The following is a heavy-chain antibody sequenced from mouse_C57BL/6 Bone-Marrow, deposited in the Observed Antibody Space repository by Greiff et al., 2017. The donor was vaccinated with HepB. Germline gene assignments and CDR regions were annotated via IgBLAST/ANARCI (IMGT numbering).Heavy chain of an antibody. Sequence: EVMLVESEGGLVQPGSSMKLSCTASGFTFSDYYMAWVRQVPEKGLEWVANINYDGSSTYYLDSLKSRFIISRDNAKNILYLQMSSLKSEDTATYYCARDGSSYVRWYFDVWGTGTTVTVSS. J-gene: IGHJ1*03. CDR2: INYDGSST. CDR1: GFTFSDYY. V-gene: IGHV5-16*01. D-gene: IGHD1-1*01. CDR3: ARDGSSYVRWYFDV.